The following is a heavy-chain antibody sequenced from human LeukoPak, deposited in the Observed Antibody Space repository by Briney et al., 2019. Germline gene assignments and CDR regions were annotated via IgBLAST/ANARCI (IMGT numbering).Heavy chain of an antibody. CDR2: IRYDGSNK. CDR3: AEEGHYYDSSGYYYFDY. J-gene: IGHJ4*02. CDR1: GFTFSSYG. Sequence: GGSLGLSCAASGFTFSSYGMHWVRQAPGKGLEWVAFIRYDGSNKYYADSVKGRFTISRDNSKNTLYLQMNSLRAEDTAVYYCAEEGHYYDSSGYYYFDYWGQGTLVTASS. D-gene: IGHD3-22*01. V-gene: IGHV3-30*02.